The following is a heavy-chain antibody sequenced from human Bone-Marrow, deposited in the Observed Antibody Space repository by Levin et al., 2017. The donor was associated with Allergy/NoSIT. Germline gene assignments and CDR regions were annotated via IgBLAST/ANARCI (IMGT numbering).Heavy chain of an antibody. D-gene: IGHD6-13*01. V-gene: IGHV1-2*02. CDR3: ARERGEGIAAFTY. J-gene: IGHJ4*02. CDR2: MNPDTGGT. Sequence: GASVKVSCEASGYTFTGYYIHWVRQAPGQGLEWLGWMNPDTGGTNYAQKFKGRVTMTRDTSVNAAYMELTRLKSDDTAVYYCARERGEGIAAFTYWGQGTLVTVSS. CDR1: GYTFTGYY.